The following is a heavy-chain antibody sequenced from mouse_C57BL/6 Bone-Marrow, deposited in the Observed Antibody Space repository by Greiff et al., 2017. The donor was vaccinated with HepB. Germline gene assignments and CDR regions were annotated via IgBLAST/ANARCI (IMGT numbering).Heavy chain of an antibody. CDR1: GYTFTDYY. CDR2: IYPGSGNT. J-gene: IGHJ1*03. CDR3: ARWAVVGFYWYFDV. D-gene: IGHD1-1*01. Sequence: VQLVESGAELVRPGASVKLSCKASGYTFTDYYINWVKQRPGQGLEWIARIYPGSGNTYYNEKFKGKATLTAEKSSSTAYMQLSSLTSEDSAVYFCARWAVVGFYWYFDVWGTGTTVTVSS. V-gene: IGHV1-76*01.